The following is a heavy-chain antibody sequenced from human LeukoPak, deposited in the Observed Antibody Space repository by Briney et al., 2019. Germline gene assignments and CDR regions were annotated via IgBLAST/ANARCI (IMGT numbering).Heavy chain of an antibody. Sequence: ASVKVSCKASGYTFTSYGISWVRQAPGQGLEWMEWISAYNGNTNYAQKLQGRVTMTTDTSTSTAYMELRSLRSDDTAVYYCARDRLTVVVPAAIHFDYWGQGTLVTVSS. D-gene: IGHD2-2*02. CDR3: ARDRLTVVVPAAIHFDY. V-gene: IGHV1-18*01. J-gene: IGHJ4*02. CDR2: ISAYNGNT. CDR1: GYTFTSYG.